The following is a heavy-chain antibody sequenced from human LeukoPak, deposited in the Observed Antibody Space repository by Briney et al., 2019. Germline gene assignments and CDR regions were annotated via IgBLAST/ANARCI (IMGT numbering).Heavy chain of an antibody. CDR2: ISSDGRNE. J-gene: IGHJ4*02. CDR3: AKDRTDYYFDY. Sequence: PGGSLGLSCAASGFTFSSYGMHWVRQAPGKGLEWVAVISSDGRNEYYADSVKGRFTISRDNSKNTLYLQMSSLRGEDTAVYYCAKDRTDYYFDYWGQGTLVTVSS. CDR1: GFTFSSYG. V-gene: IGHV3-30*18.